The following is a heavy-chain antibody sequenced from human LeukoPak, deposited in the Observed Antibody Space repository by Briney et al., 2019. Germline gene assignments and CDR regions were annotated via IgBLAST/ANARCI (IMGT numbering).Heavy chain of an antibody. CDR3: ARGKLGSFDI. Sequence: GRSLRVSCAASGFTFSNYYMHWVRQAPGKGLEWVALIWYDESNKYYADSVKGRFTISRDNSKNTLYLQMNSLRVEDTAVYYCARGKLGSFDIWGQGTLVTVSS. CDR1: GFTFSNYY. J-gene: IGHJ3*02. D-gene: IGHD3-10*01. V-gene: IGHV3-33*01. CDR2: IWYDESNK.